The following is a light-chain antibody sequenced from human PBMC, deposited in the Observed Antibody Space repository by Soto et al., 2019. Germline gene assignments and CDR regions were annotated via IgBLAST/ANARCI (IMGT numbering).Light chain of an antibody. Sequence: QSVLTQPPSVSGAPGQRVTISCTGSSSNIGAHYDVHWYQQLPGTAPKLLIYGNSNRPSGVPDRFSGSKSGTSASLAITGLQAEDEADYYCASWDDRLGAVIFGGGTKVTVL. CDR3: ASWDDRLGAVI. CDR1: SSNIGAHYD. V-gene: IGLV1-40*01. CDR2: GNS. J-gene: IGLJ2*01.